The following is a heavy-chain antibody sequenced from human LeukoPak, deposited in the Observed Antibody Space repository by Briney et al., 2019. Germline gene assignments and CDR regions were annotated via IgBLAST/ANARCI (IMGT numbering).Heavy chain of an antibody. V-gene: IGHV3-7*01. CDR1: GFTFSSYW. J-gene: IGHJ4*02. CDR3: AREEIGYCTNGVCYEPQEFDY. D-gene: IGHD2-8*01. CDR2: IKQDGSEK. Sequence: PGGSLRLPCAASGFTFSSYWMSWVRQAPGKGLEWVANIKQDGSEKYYVDSVKGRFTISRDNAKNSLYLQMNSLRAEDTAVYYCAREEIGYCTNGVCYEPQEFDYWGQGTLVTVSS.